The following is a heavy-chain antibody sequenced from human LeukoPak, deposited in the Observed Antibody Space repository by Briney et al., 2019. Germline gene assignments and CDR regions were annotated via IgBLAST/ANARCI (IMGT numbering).Heavy chain of an antibody. CDR2: IKQDGSEK. Sequence: PGGSLRLSCAASGFTFSSYWMSWVRQAPGKGLEWVANIKQDGSEKYYVDSVKGRFTISRDNAKNSLYLQMNSLRAEDTAVYYCARVNDWLSLDYYMDVWGKGTTVTVSS. J-gene: IGHJ6*03. CDR3: ARVNDWLSLDYYMDV. CDR1: GFTFSSYW. D-gene: IGHD3-9*01. V-gene: IGHV3-7*01.